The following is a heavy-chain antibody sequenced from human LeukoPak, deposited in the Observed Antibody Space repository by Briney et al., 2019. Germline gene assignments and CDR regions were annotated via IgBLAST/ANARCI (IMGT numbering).Heavy chain of an antibody. J-gene: IGHJ4*02. Sequence: GGSLRLSCAASGFTFSSYAMSWVRQAPGKGLEWVSAISGSGGNTYYADSVKGRFTISRDNSKNTLYLQMNSLRAEDTAVNYCAKDPSLSYDSSGYYYHYWGQGTLVTVSS. CDR1: GFTFSSYA. CDR3: AKDPSLSYDSSGYYYHY. V-gene: IGHV3-23*01. D-gene: IGHD3-22*01. CDR2: ISGSGGNT.